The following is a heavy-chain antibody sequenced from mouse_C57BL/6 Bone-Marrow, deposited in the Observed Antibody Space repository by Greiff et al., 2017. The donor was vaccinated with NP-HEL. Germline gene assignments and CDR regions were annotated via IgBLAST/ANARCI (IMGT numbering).Heavy chain of an antibody. CDR2: IDPSDSYT. V-gene: IGHV1-59*01. D-gene: IGHD1-1*01. Sequence: QVQLQQPGAELVRPGASVKLSCKASGYTFTSYWMHWVKQRPGQGLEWIGVIDPSDSYTNYNQKFKGKATLTVDKSSRTAYMQLSSMTSEDSAVYYSARYLYYYGSSYYFDYWGQGTTLTVSS. J-gene: IGHJ2*01. CDR1: GYTFTSYW. CDR3: ARYLYYYGSSYYFDY.